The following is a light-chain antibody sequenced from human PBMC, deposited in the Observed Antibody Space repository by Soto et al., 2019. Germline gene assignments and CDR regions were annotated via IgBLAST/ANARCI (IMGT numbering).Light chain of an antibody. CDR2: EVS. Sequence: QSALTQPASVSGSPGQSITISCTGTSSDVGGYKYVSWYQQHPDNAPKLMIYEVSNRPSGVSDRFSGSKSGNTASLTISGLQVEDEADYYCSSYTTTSTLIFGGGTKVTVL. CDR3: SSYTTTSTLI. J-gene: IGLJ2*01. CDR1: SSDVGGYKY. V-gene: IGLV2-14*01.